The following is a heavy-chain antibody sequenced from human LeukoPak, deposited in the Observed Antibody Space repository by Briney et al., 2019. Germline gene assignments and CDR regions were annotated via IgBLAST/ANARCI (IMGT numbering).Heavy chain of an antibody. CDR2: ISYDGSNK. V-gene: IGHV3-30-3*01. CDR1: GFTFSSYA. CDR3: ASSRHQLDY. J-gene: IGHJ4*02. Sequence: TGRSLRLSCAASGFTFSSYAMHWVRPAPGKGLEWVAVISYDGSNKYYADSVKGRFTISRDNSKNTLYLQMNSLRAEDTAVYYCASSRHQLDYWGQGTLVTVSS.